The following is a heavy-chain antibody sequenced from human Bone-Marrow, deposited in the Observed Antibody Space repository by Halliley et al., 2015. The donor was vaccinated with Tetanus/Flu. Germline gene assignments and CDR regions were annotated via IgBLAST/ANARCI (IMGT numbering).Heavy chain of an antibody. J-gene: IGHJ6*02. CDR2: ESEK. V-gene: IGHV3-7*03. Sequence: ESEKYYVDSVKGRFSISRDNAKRSLYLQMNSLRAEDTAVYFCAGLIDAVYYDSGGFRGYFGMSVWGQGTTVIVSS. D-gene: IGHD3-22*01. CDR3: AGLIDAVYYDSGGFRGYFGMSV.